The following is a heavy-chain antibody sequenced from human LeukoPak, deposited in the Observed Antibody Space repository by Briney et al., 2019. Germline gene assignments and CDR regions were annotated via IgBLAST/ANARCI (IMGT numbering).Heavy chain of an antibody. Sequence: GASVKVSCKASGYTFTNYGISWVRQAPGQGLEWMGWITADNGNANKTQKFQGRVTMTADTSTSTAYMKLRSLRSDDTAVYYCARALYCSSSNCYDGASDYWGQGTLVTVSS. CDR3: ARALYCSSSNCYDGASDY. V-gene: IGHV1-18*01. J-gene: IGHJ4*01. CDR2: ITADNGNA. D-gene: IGHD2-15*01. CDR1: GYTFTNYG.